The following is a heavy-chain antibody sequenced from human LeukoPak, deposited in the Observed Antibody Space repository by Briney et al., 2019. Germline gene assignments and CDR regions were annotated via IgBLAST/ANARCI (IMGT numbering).Heavy chain of an antibody. Sequence: PGGSLRLSCAASGFTFSSYSMNWVRQAPGKGLEWVSSISSSSSYIYYADSVKGRFTISRDNAKNSLYLQMNSLRAEDTAVYYCARGSIGGNEGYFDYWGQGTLVTVSS. V-gene: IGHV3-21*01. CDR3: ARGSIGGNEGYFDY. J-gene: IGHJ4*02. D-gene: IGHD4-23*01. CDR1: GFTFSSYS. CDR2: ISSSSSYI.